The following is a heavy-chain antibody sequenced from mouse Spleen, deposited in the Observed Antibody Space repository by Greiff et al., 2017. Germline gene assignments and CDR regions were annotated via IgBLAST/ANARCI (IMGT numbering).Heavy chain of an antibody. D-gene: IGHD2-4*01. CDR2: SRNKANDYTT. Sequence: EVKLMESGGGLVQSGRSLRLSCATSGFTFSDFYMEWVRQAPGKGLEWIAASRNKANDYTTEYSASVKGRFIVSRDTSQSILYLQMNALRAEDTAIYYCARDSMITTAWYFDVWGAGTTVTVSS. CDR3: ARDSMITTAWYFDV. CDR1: GFTFSDFY. J-gene: IGHJ1*01. V-gene: IGHV7-1*01.